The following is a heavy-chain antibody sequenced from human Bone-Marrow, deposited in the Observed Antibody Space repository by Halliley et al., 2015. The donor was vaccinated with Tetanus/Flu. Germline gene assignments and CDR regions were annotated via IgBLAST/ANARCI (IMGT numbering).Heavy chain of an antibody. CDR2: IRTRNGET. V-gene: IGHV1-18*01. Sequence: QLVQSGAEVKKAGASVKLSCQASGYSFTTYGVSWVRQAPGHGLEWMGWIRTRNGETKYSRRFLDRVNMTADTSTETAYMELRGLASDDSGLFCCARDPGDEYGGWRGLDPWGQGTLVTVSS. D-gene: IGHD4-17*01. CDR3: ARDPGDEYGGWRGLDP. J-gene: IGHJ5*02. CDR1: GYSFTTYG.